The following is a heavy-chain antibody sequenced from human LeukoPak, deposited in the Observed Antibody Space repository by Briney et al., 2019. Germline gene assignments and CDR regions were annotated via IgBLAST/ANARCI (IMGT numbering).Heavy chain of an antibody. CDR2: IYTSGST. CDR3: ARGSEYQLLDYYYGMDV. V-gene: IGHV4-4*07. D-gene: IGHD2-2*01. CDR1: GGSISSYY. Sequence: SETLSLTCTVSGGSISSYYWSWIRQPAGKGLEWIGRIYTSGSTNYNPSLKSRVTMSVDTSKNQFSLKLSSVTDADTAVYYCARGSEYQLLDYYYGMDVWGQGTTVTVSS. J-gene: IGHJ6*02.